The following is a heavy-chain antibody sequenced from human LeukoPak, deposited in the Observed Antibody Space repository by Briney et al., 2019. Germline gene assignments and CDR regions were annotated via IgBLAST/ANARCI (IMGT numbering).Heavy chain of an antibody. CDR2: IYSGGST. CDR1: GFTVSSNY. CDR3: ARDFRDYDFWSGYYGSLNPKYGMDV. Sequence: TGGSLRLSCAASGFTVSSNYMSWVRQAPGKGLEWVSAIYSGGSTYYADSVKGRFTISRDNSKNTLYLQMNSLRAEDTAVYYCARDFRDYDFWSGYYGSLNPKYGMDVWGQGTTVTVSS. J-gene: IGHJ6*02. V-gene: IGHV3-66*01. D-gene: IGHD3-3*01.